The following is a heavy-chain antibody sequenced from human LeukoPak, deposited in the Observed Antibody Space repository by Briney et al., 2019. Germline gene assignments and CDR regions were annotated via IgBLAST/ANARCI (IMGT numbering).Heavy chain of an antibody. V-gene: IGHV4-38-2*02. D-gene: IGHD3-10*01. CDR2: IYHNGNI. CDR1: GYSISGGYY. CDR3: ARVRGDPRYYFDY. Sequence: SETLSLTCTVSGYSISGGYYWGWVRQPPGKGLEWIASIYHNGNIFYNPSLKSRVTMSVDTSKNQFSLNLRSVTAADTAVYYCARVRGDPRYYFDYWGQGTLSPSPQ. J-gene: IGHJ4*02.